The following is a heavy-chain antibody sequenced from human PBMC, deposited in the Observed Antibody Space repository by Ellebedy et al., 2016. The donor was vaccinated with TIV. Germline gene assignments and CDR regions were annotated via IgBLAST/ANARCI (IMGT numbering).Heavy chain of an antibody. Sequence: GESLKISCAASGFTFSSYSMNWVRQAPGKGLEWVSSISSSSSYIYYADSVKGRFTISRDNAKNSLYLQMNSLRAEDTAVYYCTTDLDYYDTSGYPHWGQGTLVTVSS. V-gene: IGHV3-21*03. J-gene: IGHJ4*02. CDR3: TTDLDYYDTSGYPH. CDR1: GFTFSSYS. CDR2: ISSSSSYI. D-gene: IGHD3-22*01.